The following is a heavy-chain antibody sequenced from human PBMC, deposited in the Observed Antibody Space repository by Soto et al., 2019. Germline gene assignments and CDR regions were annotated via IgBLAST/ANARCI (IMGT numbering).Heavy chain of an antibody. D-gene: IGHD6-19*01. J-gene: IGHJ4*02. V-gene: IGHV4-59*01. CDR3: ARGFRAEWLVFPFDY. CDR2: IYYSGST. Sequence: QGQLQESRPGLVKPSETLSLTCTVSGGSISSYYWSWIRQPPGKGLEWIGYIYYSGSTNYNPSLKSRVTIPVDTSNDHFSPKLSSVTAADTAVYYCARGFRAEWLVFPFDYWGQGTLVTVSS. CDR1: GGSISSYY.